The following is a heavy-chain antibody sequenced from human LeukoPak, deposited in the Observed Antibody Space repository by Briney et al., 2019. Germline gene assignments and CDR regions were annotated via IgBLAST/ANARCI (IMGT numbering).Heavy chain of an antibody. D-gene: IGHD1-26*01. V-gene: IGHV3-9*01. CDR2: ISWNSGSI. CDR3: ARVNELPVDY. Sequence: GGSLRLSCAASGFTFDDYAMHWVRQAPGKGLEWVSGISWNSGSIGYADSVKGRFTISRDNAKNSLYLQMNSLRAEDTAVYYCARVNELPVDYWGQGTLVTVSS. CDR1: GFTFDDYA. J-gene: IGHJ4*02.